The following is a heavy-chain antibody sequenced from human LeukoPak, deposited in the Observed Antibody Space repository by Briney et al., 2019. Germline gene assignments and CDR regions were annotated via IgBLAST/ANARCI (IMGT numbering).Heavy chain of an antibody. CDR3: AGWQRGYSYGYRNNWFDP. CDR2: INHIGST. CDR1: GGSFSGYY. J-gene: IGHJ5*02. V-gene: IGHV4-34*01. Sequence: SETLSPTCAVYGGSFSGYYWSWIRQPPGKGLEWIGEINHIGSTNYNPSLKGRFTISVDTSKNQFSLKLSSVTAADTAVYYCAGWQRGYSYGYRNNWFDPWGQGTLVTVSS. D-gene: IGHD5-18*01.